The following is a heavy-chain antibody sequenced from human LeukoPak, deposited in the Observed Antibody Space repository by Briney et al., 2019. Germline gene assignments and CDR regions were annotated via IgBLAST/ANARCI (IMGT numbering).Heavy chain of an antibody. CDR2: IKQDGSEK. J-gene: IGHJ3*02. Sequence: GGSLRLSCAASGFTFSSYWMSWVRQAPGKGLEWVANIKQDGSEKYYVDSVKGRFTISRDNAKNSLYLQMNSLRAEDTAVYYCARDQAATSEGFDIWGQGTMVTVSP. V-gene: IGHV3-7*01. D-gene: IGHD6-25*01. CDR1: GFTFSSYW. CDR3: ARDQAATSEGFDI.